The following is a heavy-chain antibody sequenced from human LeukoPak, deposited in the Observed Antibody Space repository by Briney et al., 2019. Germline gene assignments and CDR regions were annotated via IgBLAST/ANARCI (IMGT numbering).Heavy chain of an antibody. CDR2: IIGSGADT. J-gene: IGHJ4*02. Sequence: GGSLRLSCAASGFTFSTFPMTWVRQAPGKGLEWVSVIIGSGADTYYADSVKGRFTISRDNSKNTLYLQMNSLRAEDTAVYYCAKDFICELWGQGTLVTVSS. D-gene: IGHD2/OR15-2a*01. CDR1: GFTFSTFP. CDR3: AKDFICEL. V-gene: IGHV3-23*01.